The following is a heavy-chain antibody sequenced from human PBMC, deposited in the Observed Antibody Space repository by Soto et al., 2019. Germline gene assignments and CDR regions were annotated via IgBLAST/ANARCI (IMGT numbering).Heavy chain of an antibody. D-gene: IGHD3-9*01. CDR2: SYYSGTT. Sequence: KPSETLSLTCTVSGNSISFHSYYWTWIRQPPGKGLEWIGSSYYSGTTYFNPSLKSRASISVDTSKNEFSLSLTSVTAADTAVYYCTRRYNSNDNYYDPWGPGALVTVSS. V-gene: IGHV4-39*01. J-gene: IGHJ5*02. CDR1: GNSISFHSYY. CDR3: TRRYNSNDNYYDP.